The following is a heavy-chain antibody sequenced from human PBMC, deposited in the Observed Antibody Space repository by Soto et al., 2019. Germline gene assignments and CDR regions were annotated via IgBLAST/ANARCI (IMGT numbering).Heavy chain of an antibody. Sequence: QVQLVQSGGEVKKPGTSVKVSCKASGYTFTSYGISWVRQAPGQGLEWMGWISGYNGNTNYAQKFQGRVTMTTDTSTTTAYMELRSLSSDDTAVYYCARMGDVPYYSYGLDVWGPGTTVTVSS. CDR1: GYTFTSYG. J-gene: IGHJ6*02. V-gene: IGHV1-18*01. CDR2: ISGYNGNT. D-gene: IGHD3-16*01. CDR3: ARMGDVPYYSYGLDV.